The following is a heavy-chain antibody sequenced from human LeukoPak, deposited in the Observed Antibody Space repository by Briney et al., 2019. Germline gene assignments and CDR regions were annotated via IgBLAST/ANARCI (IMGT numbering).Heavy chain of an antibody. CDR2: IYYSGST. CDR3: ARQAGTMVRHFDY. Sequence: SETLSLTCTVSGGSISSYYWSWIRQPAGKGLEWIGSIYYSGSTYYNPSLKSRVTISVDTSKNQFSLKLSSVTAADTAVYYCARQAGTMVRHFDYWGQGTLVTVSS. V-gene: IGHV4-59*05. J-gene: IGHJ4*02. D-gene: IGHD3-10*01. CDR1: GGSISSYY.